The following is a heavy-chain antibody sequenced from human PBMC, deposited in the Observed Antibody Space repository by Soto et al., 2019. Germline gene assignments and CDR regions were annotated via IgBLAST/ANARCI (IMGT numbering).Heavy chain of an antibody. CDR2: INHSGST. Sequence: SETPSLTCAVYGGSLSGFYWGWIRQPPGKGLEWIGEINHSGSTNYNPSLKSRVTISVDTSKNQFSLKLSSVTAADTAVYYCARKMPTMIVVVIQNWFDPWGQGTLVTVSS. D-gene: IGHD3-22*01. CDR1: GGSLSGFY. J-gene: IGHJ5*02. CDR3: ARKMPTMIVVVIQNWFDP. V-gene: IGHV4-34*01.